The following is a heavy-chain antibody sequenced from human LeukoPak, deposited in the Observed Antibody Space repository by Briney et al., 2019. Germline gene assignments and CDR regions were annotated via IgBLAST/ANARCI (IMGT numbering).Heavy chain of an antibody. V-gene: IGHV4-59*11. J-gene: IGHJ4*02. CDR3: ARETTALDY. CDR1: GGSISGHY. CDR2: IYYSGNT. Sequence: NPSETLSLTCTVSGGSISGHYWSWIRQSPGKGLEWLGYIYYSGNTAYNPSLKSRITISVDTSKHQFSLRLNSVSAADTAVYYCARETTALDYWGQGTLVTVSS. D-gene: IGHD1-1*01.